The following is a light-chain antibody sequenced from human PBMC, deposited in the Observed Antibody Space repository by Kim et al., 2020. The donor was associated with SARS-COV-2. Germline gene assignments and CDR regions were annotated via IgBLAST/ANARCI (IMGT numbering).Light chain of an antibody. CDR1: SSNIGNSY. Sequence: GQKVTISCSGSSSNIGNSYVSWYQQLPGTAPKLLIYDNNKRPSGIPDRFSGSKSGTSATLGITGLQTGDEADYYCGTWDSSLSGGVFGGGTQLTVL. V-gene: IGLV1-51*01. J-gene: IGLJ3*02. CDR3: GTWDSSLSGGV. CDR2: DNN.